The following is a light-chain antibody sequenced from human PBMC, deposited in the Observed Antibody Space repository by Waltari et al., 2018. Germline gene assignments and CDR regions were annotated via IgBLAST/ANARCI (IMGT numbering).Light chain of an antibody. CDR2: AAS. CDR1: QSVSSN. J-gene: IGKJ1*01. CDR3: QQYNNWPGT. V-gene: IGKV3-15*01. Sequence: EVVMTQSPATLSVSPGERATLSCRASQSVSSNLAWSQHKLAQAPRLLIYAASTRATGIPARFSGSESGTEFTLTISSLQSEDFAVYYCQQYNNWPGTFGQGTKVEIK.